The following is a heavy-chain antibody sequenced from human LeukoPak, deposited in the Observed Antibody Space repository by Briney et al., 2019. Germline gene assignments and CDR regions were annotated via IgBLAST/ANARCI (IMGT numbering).Heavy chain of an antibody. D-gene: IGHD5-12*01. CDR1: GFTFSSYW. CDR2: IKQDGSEK. V-gene: IGHV3-7*01. CDR3: ARKYGARGLAYIVATIGHFDY. Sequence: GGSLRLSCAASGFTFSSYWMSWVRQAPGKGLEWVANIKQDGSEKYYVDSVKGRFTISRDNAKNSLYLQMNSLRAEDTAVYYCARKYGARGLAYIVATIGHFDYWGQGTLATVSS. J-gene: IGHJ4*02.